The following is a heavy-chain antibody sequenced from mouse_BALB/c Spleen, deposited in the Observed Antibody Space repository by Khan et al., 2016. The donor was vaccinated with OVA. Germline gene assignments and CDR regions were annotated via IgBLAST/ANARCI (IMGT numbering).Heavy chain of an antibody. J-gene: IGHJ2*01. V-gene: IGHV2-9*02. CDR1: GFSLTSYG. CDR3: ARNREPDYFDY. CDR2: LWAGGST. Sequence: QVQLKQSGPGLVAPSQSLSITCTVSGFSLTSYGVHWVRQPPGKGLEWLGVLWAGGSTNYNSALMYRLSISKENSKSQVFLKMNSLQTDDTAMYFCARNREPDYFDYWGQGTTLTVSS.